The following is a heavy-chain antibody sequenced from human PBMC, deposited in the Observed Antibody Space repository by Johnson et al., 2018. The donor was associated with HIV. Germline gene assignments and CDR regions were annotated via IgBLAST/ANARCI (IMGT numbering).Heavy chain of an antibody. D-gene: IGHD2-15*01. V-gene: IGHV3-30-3*01. CDR2: ISYDGSNK. J-gene: IGHJ3*02. CDR3: ARERYGSQAIDGFDI. Sequence: QVQLVESGGGVVQPGGSLRLSCAASGFTFSSYAMHWVRQAPGKGLEWVAVISYDGSNKYYADSVKGRFTISRDNSKNTLYMQMNSLRAEDTAVYYCARERYGSQAIDGFDIWGQGTMVTVSS. CDR1: GFTFSSYA.